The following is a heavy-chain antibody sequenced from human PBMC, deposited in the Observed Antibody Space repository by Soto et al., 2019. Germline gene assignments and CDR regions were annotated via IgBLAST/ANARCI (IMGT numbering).Heavy chain of an antibody. Sequence: ASVKVSCKVSGYTFSGFYMHWLRQAHGQGLEWMGWINPKSGGTKVADKFQGGGTINRDTSISTAYMGLSSLTSDDTAVYYCASAALTGKAGLDFWG. CDR2: INPKSGGT. J-gene: IGHJ4*01. V-gene: IGHV1-2*07. CDR1: GYTFSGFY. CDR3: ASAALTGKAGLDF. D-gene: IGHD3-9*01.